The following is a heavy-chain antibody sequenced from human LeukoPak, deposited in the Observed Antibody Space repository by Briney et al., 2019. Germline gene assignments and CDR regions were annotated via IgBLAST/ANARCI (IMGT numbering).Heavy chain of an antibody. CDR1: GFTFSSYW. V-gene: IGHV3-7*01. Sequence: PGGSLRLSCAASGFTFSSYWMSWVRQAPGKGLEWVANIKQDGSGKYYVDSVKGRFTISRDNAKNSLYLQMNSLRAEDTAVYYCAREPYYYGSGSYLDYWGQGTLVTVSS. D-gene: IGHD3-10*01. CDR3: AREPYYYGSGSYLDY. CDR2: IKQDGSGK. J-gene: IGHJ4*02.